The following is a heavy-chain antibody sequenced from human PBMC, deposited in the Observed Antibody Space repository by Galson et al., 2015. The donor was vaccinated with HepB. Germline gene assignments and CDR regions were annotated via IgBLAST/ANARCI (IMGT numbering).Heavy chain of an antibody. CDR1: GFNFSNHY. J-gene: IGHJ4*02. CDR2: ISISSSYM. D-gene: IGHD4-23*01. Sequence: SLRLSCAASGFNFSNHYMNWVRQAPGKGLEWVSSISISSSYMYYADSVKGRFTISRDNAKNSLFLQMNSLRADDTAVYYCAREFFNSGGNKFEDHWGQGTLVTVSS. V-gene: IGHV3-21*01. CDR3: AREFFNSGGNKFEDH.